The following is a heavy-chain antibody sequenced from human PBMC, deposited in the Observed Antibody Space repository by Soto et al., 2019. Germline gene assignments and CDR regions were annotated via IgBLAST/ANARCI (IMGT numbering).Heavy chain of an antibody. Sequence: SETLSLTYTVSGGSISSYYWSWIRQPPGKGLEWIGYIYYSGSTNYNPSLKSRVTISVDTSKNQFSLKLSSVTAADTAVYYCARTPGIAAAGIDYWGQGTLVTVSS. J-gene: IGHJ4*02. CDR2: IYYSGST. D-gene: IGHD6-13*01. CDR1: GGSISSYY. CDR3: ARTPGIAAAGIDY. V-gene: IGHV4-59*01.